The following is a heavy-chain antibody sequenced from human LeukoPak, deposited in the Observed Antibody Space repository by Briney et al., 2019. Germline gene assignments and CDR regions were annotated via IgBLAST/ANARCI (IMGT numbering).Heavy chain of an antibody. V-gene: IGHV4-59*08. CDR3: ARQPAGTAAFDI. J-gene: IGHJ3*02. CDR1: GGSITNYY. D-gene: IGHD1-14*01. CDR2: IHYSGGDT. Sequence: SETLSLTCTVSGGSITNYYWSWIRQPPGKGLEWIGYIHYSGGDTNYNPSLKSRLTISVDTSKNQISLMLTSVTAADTAFYYCARQPAGTAAFDIWAQGTMVTVSS.